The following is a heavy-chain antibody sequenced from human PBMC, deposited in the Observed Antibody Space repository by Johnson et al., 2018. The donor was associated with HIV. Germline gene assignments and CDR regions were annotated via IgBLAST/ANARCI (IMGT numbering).Heavy chain of an antibody. Sequence: VQLVESGGGLVQPGRSLRLSCAASGFTFDDYAMHWVRQAPGKGLEWVSGISWNSGSIGYADSVKGRFTISRDNAKNTLYLQMNSLRAEDTDVYYCARDRRGATIDDAFDIWGQGIMVTVSS. J-gene: IGHJ3*02. V-gene: IGHV3-9*01. D-gene: IGHD1-26*01. CDR3: ARDRRGATIDDAFDI. CDR1: GFTFDDYA. CDR2: ISWNSGSI.